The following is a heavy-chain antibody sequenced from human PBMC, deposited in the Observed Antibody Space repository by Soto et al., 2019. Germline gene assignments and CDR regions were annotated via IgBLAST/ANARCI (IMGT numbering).Heavy chain of an antibody. CDR1: GYTFISYA. CDR2: VSPYSGNT. D-gene: IGHD3-9*01. CDR3: ARDFLTPTHWGSATAQFSHYGMAV. Sequence: AASVKVSCKASGYTFISYAISWVRQVPGQGLEWMGRVSPYSGNTDSAQKFQDRVTMTTDTSTNTAYLDLRNLRSDDTAVYFCARDFLTPTHWGSATAQFSHYGMAVWGQGTTVTVSS. V-gene: IGHV1-18*01. J-gene: IGHJ6*02.